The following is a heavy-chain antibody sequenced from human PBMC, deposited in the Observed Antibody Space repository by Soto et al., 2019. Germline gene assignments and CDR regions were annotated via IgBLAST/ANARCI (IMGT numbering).Heavy chain of an antibody. J-gene: IGHJ5*02. D-gene: IGHD3-10*01. V-gene: IGHV4-39*01. CDR1: GGSISSSSYY. CDR3: ARREVTMVRGVIIRAWFDP. Sequence: SETLSLTCTVSGGSISSSSYYWGWIRQPPGKGLEWIGSIYYSGSTYYNPSLKSRVTISVDTSKNQFSLKLSSVTAADTAVYYCARREVTMVRGVIIRAWFDPWGQGTLVTVSS. CDR2: IYYSGST.